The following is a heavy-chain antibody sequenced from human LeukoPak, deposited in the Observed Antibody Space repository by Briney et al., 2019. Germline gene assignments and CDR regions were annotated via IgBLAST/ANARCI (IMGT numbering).Heavy chain of an antibody. CDR3: ARDTSYDFWSGYSY. Sequence: ASVKVSCKASGYTFTSYGISWVRQAPGQGLEWMGWISAYNGNTNYAQKLQGRVTMTTDTSTSTAYMELRSLGSDDTAVYYCARDTSYDFWSGYSYWGQGTLVTVSS. CDR1: GYTFTSYG. V-gene: IGHV1-18*01. D-gene: IGHD3-3*01. CDR2: ISAYNGNT. J-gene: IGHJ4*02.